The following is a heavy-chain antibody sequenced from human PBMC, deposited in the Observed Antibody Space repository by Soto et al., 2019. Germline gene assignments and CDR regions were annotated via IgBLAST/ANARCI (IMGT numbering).Heavy chain of an antibody. D-gene: IGHD4-17*01. Sequence: QVQLVESGGGVVQPGRSLRLSCAASGFTFSSYGMHWVRQAPGKGLEWVAVISYDGSNKYYADSVKGRFTISRDNSKNLRCLHKNRLISEDTAVYYCAQGVHGGCGDDYWCGMDVWGQGAMVTVS. CDR2: ISYDGSNK. CDR1: GFTFSSYG. J-gene: IGHJ6*02. V-gene: IGHV3-30*18. CDR3: AQGVHGGCGDDYWCGMDV.